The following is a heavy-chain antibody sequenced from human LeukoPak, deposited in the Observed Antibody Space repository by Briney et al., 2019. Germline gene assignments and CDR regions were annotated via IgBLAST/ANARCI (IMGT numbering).Heavy chain of an antibody. J-gene: IGHJ5*02. D-gene: IGHD3-16*02. Sequence: ASVKVSCKASGYTFTGYYMHWVRQAPGQGLEWMGWINPNSGGTNYAQKFQGWVTMTRDTSISAAYMELSRLRSDDTAVYYCARDYDYVWGSYRYWFDPWGQGTLVTVSS. CDR1: GYTFTGYY. CDR3: ARDYDYVWGSYRYWFDP. CDR2: INPNSGGT. V-gene: IGHV1-2*04.